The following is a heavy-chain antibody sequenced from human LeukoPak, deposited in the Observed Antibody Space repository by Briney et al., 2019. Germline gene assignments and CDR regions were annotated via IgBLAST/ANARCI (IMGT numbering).Heavy chain of an antibody. CDR1: GYSFTSYW. CDR3: ARHTRDFVDY. CDR2: IYPGDSDT. J-gene: IGHJ4*02. V-gene: IGHV5-51*01. D-gene: IGHD3-3*01. Sequence: GESLKISCKGSGYSFTSYWIGWVRQMPGKGLEWMGIIYPGDSDTRYSPSFQGQVTIPADKSISTAYLQWSSLRASDTAIYYCARHTRDFVDYWGQGTLVTVSS.